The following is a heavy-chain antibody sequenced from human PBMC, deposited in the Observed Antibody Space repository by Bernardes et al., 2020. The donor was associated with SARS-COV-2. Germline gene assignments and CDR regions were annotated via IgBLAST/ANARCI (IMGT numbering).Heavy chain of an antibody. CDR1: GFTFSSYW. D-gene: IGHD6-19*01. CDR2: INGDGRHL. V-gene: IGHV3-7*01. CDR3: ARSDEVTGRDY. J-gene: IGHJ4*02. Sequence: GGSLRLSCAASGFTFSSYWMRWVRQAPGKGLVWVANINGDGRHLSSVDSVRGRFTISRDNARNLLYLQMNSLRAEDTAVYYCARSDEVTGRDYWGQGILVIVS.